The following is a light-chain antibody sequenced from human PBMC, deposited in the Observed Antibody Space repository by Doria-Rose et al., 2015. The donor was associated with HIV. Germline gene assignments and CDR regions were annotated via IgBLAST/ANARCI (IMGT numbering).Light chain of an antibody. J-gene: IGKJ3*01. CDR1: QSLLYTSKNY. V-gene: IGKV4-1*01. CDR2: WAS. Sequence: TQSPESLGMSLGERATLNCKSNQSLLYTSKNYLAWYQQKPGQPPKLLIYWASTRQSSVPARFSGSGSGTDFTLTISSLEAEDVAVYYCQQYYDTPSFGPGTAVDIK. CDR3: QQYYDTPS.